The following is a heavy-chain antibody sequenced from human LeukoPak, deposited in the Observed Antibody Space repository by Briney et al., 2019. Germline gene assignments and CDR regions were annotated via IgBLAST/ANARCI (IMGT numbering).Heavy chain of an antibody. D-gene: IGHD6-19*01. V-gene: IGHV1-46*01. J-gene: IGHJ4*02. CDR3: ARDNRIRDTPVPGCSDY. CDR2: INPSGGST. CDR1: GYTFTSYY. Sequence: ASVKVSCKASGYTFTSYYMHWVRRAPGQGLEWMGIINPSGGSTSYAQKFQGRVTMTRDTSTSTVYMELSSLRSEDTAVYYCARDNRIRDTPVPGCSDYWGQGTLVTVSS.